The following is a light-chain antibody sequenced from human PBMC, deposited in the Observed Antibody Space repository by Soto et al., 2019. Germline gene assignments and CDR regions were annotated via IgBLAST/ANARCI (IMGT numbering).Light chain of an antibody. V-gene: IGKV3-20*01. Sequence: EIVWTQSPGTLSLSPGARATLSCRASQSVSSTYLAWYQQKPGQAPRLLIYGASNRATGIPDRFSGSGYGTDFTLTISRLEPEDFAVYYCQQYGGSRWTFGQGTRVDI. J-gene: IGKJ1*01. CDR3: QQYGGSRWT. CDR2: GAS. CDR1: QSVSSTY.